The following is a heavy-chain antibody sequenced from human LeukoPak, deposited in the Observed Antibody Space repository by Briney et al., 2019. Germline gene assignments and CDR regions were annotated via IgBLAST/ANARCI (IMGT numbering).Heavy chain of an antibody. J-gene: IGHJ4*02. Sequence: SETLSLTCTVSGGSISSYYWSWIRQPPGKGLEWIGYIYYSGSTNYNPSLKSRVTMSVDTSKNQFSLKLSSVTAADTAVYYCARHVRDSSVLTGFGYWGQGTLVTVSS. CDR2: IYYSGST. CDR3: ARHVRDSSVLTGFGY. CDR1: GGSISSYY. V-gene: IGHV4-59*08. D-gene: IGHD3-22*01.